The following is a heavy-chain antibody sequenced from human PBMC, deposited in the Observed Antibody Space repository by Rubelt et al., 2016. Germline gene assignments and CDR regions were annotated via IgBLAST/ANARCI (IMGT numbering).Heavy chain of an antibody. Sequence: GGLVQPGGSLRLSCAASGFTFSSYAMSWVRQAPGKGLEWVSYISSNSNTIYYGDSVKGRFTISRDNAKNSLYLQMNSLRAEDMAVYYCARGYYGSGSYYFPIDYWGQGTLVTVSS. CDR3: ARGYYGSGSYYFPIDY. CDR2: ISSNSNTI. D-gene: IGHD3-10*01. V-gene: IGHV3-48*04. J-gene: IGHJ4*02. CDR1: GFTFSSYA.